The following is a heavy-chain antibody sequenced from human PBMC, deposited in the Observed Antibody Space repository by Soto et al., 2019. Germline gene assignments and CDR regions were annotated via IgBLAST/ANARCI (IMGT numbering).Heavy chain of an antibody. CDR1: GFTFSSYG. CDR3: ARDPSPPSEARFGMDV. D-gene: IGHD6-6*01. V-gene: IGHV3-33*01. Sequence: GGSLRLSCAASGFTFSSYGMHWVRQAPGKGLEWVAVIWYDGSNKYYADSVKGRFTISRDNSKNTLYLQMNSLRAEDMAVYYCARDPSPPSEARFGMDVWGQGTTVTVSS. CDR2: IWYDGSNK. J-gene: IGHJ6*02.